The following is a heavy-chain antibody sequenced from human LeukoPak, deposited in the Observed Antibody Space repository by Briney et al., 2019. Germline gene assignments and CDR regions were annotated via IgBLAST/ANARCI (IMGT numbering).Heavy chain of an antibody. D-gene: IGHD6-13*01. J-gene: IGHJ4*02. Sequence: ASVKVSCKASGYTFTSYAMHWVRQAPGQRLEWMGWINAGIGNTKYSQKFQGRVTITRDTSASTAYMELSSLRSEDTAVYYCAREVVAAAGHFDYWGQGTLVTVSS. CDR3: AREVVAAAGHFDY. CDR2: INAGIGNT. V-gene: IGHV1-3*01. CDR1: GYTFTSYA.